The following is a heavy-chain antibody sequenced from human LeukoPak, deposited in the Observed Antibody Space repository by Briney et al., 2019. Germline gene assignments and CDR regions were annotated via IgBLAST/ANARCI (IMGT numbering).Heavy chain of an antibody. CDR2: ISGSGVST. J-gene: IGHJ6*02. Sequence: PGGSLRLSCAASGFTFSSYAMSWVRQAPGKGLESVSAISGSGVSTYYADSVKGRFTISRDNSKNTLYLQMNSLRAEDTAVYYCAKDRRGNYYYYYGKDVWGQGTTVTVSS. D-gene: IGHD3-10*01. CDR3: AKDRRGNYYYYYGKDV. CDR1: GFTFSSYA. V-gene: IGHV3-23*01.